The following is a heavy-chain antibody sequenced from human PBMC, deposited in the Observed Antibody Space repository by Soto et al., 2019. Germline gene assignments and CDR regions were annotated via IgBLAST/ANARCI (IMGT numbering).Heavy chain of an antibody. J-gene: IGHJ6*02. D-gene: IGHD2-2*01. CDR1: GGTFSSYA. V-gene: IGHV1-69*13. Sequence: SVKVSCKASGGTFSSYAISWVRQAPGQGLEWMGGIIPIFGTANYAQKFQGRVTITADESTSTAYMELSSLRSEDTAVYYCARGWVRGQLLSQVGYYGMDVWGQGTTVTVSS. CDR3: ARGWVRGQLLSQVGYYGMDV. CDR2: IIPIFGTA.